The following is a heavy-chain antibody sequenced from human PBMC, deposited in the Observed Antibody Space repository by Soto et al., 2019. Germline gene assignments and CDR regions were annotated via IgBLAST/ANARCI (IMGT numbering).Heavy chain of an antibody. CDR3: ARRYSSSWYDAFDI. V-gene: IGHV5-10-1*01. CDR2: IDPSDSYT. Sequence: WESLKISCKVSGYSFTSYWISWVRQMPGKGLEWMGRIDPSDSYTNYSPFFQGHVTISADKSISTAYLQWSSLKASDTAMYYCARRYSSSWYDAFDIWGQGTMVTVSS. J-gene: IGHJ3*02. CDR1: GYSFTSYW. D-gene: IGHD6-13*01.